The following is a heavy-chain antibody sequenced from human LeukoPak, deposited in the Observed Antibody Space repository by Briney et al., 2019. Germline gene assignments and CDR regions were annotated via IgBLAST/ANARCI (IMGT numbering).Heavy chain of an antibody. Sequence: GESLKISCKGPGYSFSKYWIGWVRQMPGKGLEWMGTIYPGDSDTQYSPSFQGQVTISVDRSINSAYLQWSSLKASDTAIYFCTRRHAHKAVAVVLTGPDAEDLDVWGQGTMVTVSS. J-gene: IGHJ3*01. CDR1: GYSFSKYW. V-gene: IGHV5-51*01. CDR2: IYPGDSDT. CDR3: TRRHAHKAVAVVLTGPDAEDLDV. D-gene: IGHD2-21*02.